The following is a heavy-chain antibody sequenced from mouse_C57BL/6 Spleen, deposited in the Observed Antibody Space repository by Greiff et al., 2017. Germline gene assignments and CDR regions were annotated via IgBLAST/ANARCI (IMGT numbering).Heavy chain of an antibody. D-gene: IGHD1-1*01. CDR3: ARYIHYGSSYGDYFDY. J-gene: IGHJ2*01. CDR1: GFTFTDYY. Sequence: EVKLVESGGGLVQPGGSLSLSCAASGFTFTDYYMSWVRQPPGKALEWLGFIRNKANGYTTEYSESVQGRFSIPRDNYQSILYLQMNALRAEDSATDYCARYIHYGSSYGDYFDYWGKGTTLTVAS. CDR2: IRNKANGYTT. V-gene: IGHV7-3*01.